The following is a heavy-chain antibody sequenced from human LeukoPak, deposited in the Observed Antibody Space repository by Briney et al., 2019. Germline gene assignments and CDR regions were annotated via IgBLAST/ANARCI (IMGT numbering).Heavy chain of an antibody. Sequence: PSETLSLTCTVSGGSISSGGYYWSWIRQHPGKGLEWIGYIYYSGSTYYNPSLKSRVTISVDTSKNQFSLKLSSVTAADTAVYYCARASSTSRRVPGNWFDPWGQGTLVTVSS. V-gene: IGHV4-31*03. CDR1: GGSISSGGYY. CDR3: ARASSTSRRVPGNWFDP. D-gene: IGHD2-2*01. CDR2: IYYSGST. J-gene: IGHJ5*02.